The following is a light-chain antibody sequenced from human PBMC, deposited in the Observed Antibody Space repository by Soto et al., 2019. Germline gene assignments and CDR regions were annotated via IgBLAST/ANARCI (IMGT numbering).Light chain of an antibody. J-gene: IGLJ2*01. CDR2: DVS. CDR1: SSDVGGYNY. CDR3: SSYTSSSTPSVV. Sequence: QSALTQPASVSGSPGQSITISCTGTSSDVGGYNYVSWYQQHPGKAPKLMIYDVSNRPSGVSNRFSGSKSGNTTSLTISGLQAEDEADYYCSSYTSSSTPSVVFGGGTKLT. V-gene: IGLV2-14*01.